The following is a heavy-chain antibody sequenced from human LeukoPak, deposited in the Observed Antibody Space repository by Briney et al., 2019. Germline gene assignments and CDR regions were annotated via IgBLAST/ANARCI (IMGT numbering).Heavy chain of an antibody. J-gene: IGHJ3*02. CDR3: ARCDSSAEGAFDI. V-gene: IGHV4-59*01. Sequence: ASETPSLTCTVSGGSISNKYWSWIRQPPGKGLEWIGYIYYSGSTNYNPSLKSRVTILVDTSKNQFSLKLGSVTAADTAVYYCARCDSSAEGAFDIWGQGTMVTVSS. D-gene: IGHD6-13*01. CDR1: GGSISNKY. CDR2: IYYSGST.